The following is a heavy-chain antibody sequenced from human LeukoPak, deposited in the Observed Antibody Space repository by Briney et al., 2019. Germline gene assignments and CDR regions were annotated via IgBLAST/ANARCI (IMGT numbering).Heavy chain of an antibody. CDR1: GYIFTGYY. V-gene: IGHV1-2*06. Sequence: APVKVSCKASGYIFTGYYMHWVRQAPGQGLEWMGRINPNSGGTNYAQQFQGRVTMTRDTSINTAYMELSRLRSDDTAVYYCARSWDGYTTFFDYWGQGTLVTVSS. CDR2: INPNSGGT. D-gene: IGHD5-24*01. J-gene: IGHJ4*02. CDR3: ARSWDGYTTFFDY.